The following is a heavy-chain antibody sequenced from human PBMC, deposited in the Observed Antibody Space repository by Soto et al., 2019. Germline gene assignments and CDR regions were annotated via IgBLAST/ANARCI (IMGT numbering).Heavy chain of an antibody. CDR1: GFTFSSYV. V-gene: IGHV3-30-3*01. D-gene: IGHD3-16*01. CDR3: ARDPSYGPYYYGMDV. CDR2: ISYDGSNK. Sequence: QVQLVESGGGVVQPGRSLRLSCAASGFTFSSYVMHWVRQAPGKGLEWVAVISYDGSNKYYADSVKGRFTNSRYNSKNTRYVQMNSLRAEDTAVYYCARDPSYGPYYYGMDVWGQGTTVTVSS. J-gene: IGHJ6*02.